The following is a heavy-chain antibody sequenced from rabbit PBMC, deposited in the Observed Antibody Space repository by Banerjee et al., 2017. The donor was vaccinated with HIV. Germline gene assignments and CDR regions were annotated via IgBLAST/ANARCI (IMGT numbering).Heavy chain of an antibody. CDR2: IDAGSSGFT. J-gene: IGHJ4*01. Sequence: WVRQAPGKGLEWIACIDAGSSGFTYFATWAKGRFTCSKTSSTTVTLQATSLTAADTATYFCARDGLGPGPDYDLWGQGTLVTVS. CDR3: ARDGLGPGPDYDL. V-gene: IGHV1S40*01. D-gene: IGHD3-1*01.